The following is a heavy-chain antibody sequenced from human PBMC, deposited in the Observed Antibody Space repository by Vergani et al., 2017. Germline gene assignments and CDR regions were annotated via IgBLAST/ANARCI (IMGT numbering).Heavy chain of an antibody. Sequence: EVQLVESGGGLVQPGGSLRLSCAASGFTFSSYSMNWVRQAPGKGLEWVSYISSSSSTIYYADSVKCRFTISRDNSKNTLYLQMNSLRAEDTAVYYCARAVAARPTVCWFDPWGQGTLVTVSS. V-gene: IGHV3-48*01. CDR3: ARAVAARPTVCWFDP. CDR1: GFTFSSYS. D-gene: IGHD6-6*01. J-gene: IGHJ5*02. CDR2: ISSSSSTI.